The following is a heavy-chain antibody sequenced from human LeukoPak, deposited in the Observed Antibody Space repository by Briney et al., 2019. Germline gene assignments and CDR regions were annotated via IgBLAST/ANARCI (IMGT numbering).Heavy chain of an antibody. D-gene: IGHD2-15*01. V-gene: IGHV3-23*01. J-gene: IGHJ4*02. CDR2: ISGNGVST. CDR3: AKDLVVAAPYGRFDY. Sequence: GGSLRLSCAASGFIFNSYAMSWVRQAPGKGLEWISGISGNGVSTCYADSVKGRFTISRDNSKNTLYLQMNSLRAEDTAVYYCAKDLVVAAPYGRFDYWGQGTLVTVSS. CDR1: GFIFNSYA.